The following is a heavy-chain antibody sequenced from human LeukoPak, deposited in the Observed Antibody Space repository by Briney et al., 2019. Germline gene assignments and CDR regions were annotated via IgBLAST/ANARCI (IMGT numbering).Heavy chain of an antibody. CDR2: IIPIFGTA. CDR1: GGTLSSYA. CDR3: ARDDSSGYAAFDI. Sequence: SVKVSCRASGGTLSSYAISWVRQAPGQGLEWMGGIIPIFGTANYAQKFQGRVTITTDESTSTAYMELSSLRSEDTAVYYCARDDSSGYAAFDIWGQGTMVTVSS. V-gene: IGHV1-69*05. J-gene: IGHJ3*02. D-gene: IGHD3-22*01.